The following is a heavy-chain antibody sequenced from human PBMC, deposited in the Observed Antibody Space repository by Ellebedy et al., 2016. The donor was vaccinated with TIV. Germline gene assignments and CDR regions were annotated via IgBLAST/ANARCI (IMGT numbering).Heavy chain of an antibody. CDR1: GGSISSYY. Sequence: SETLSLTXTVSGGSISSYYWSWIRQPPEKGLEWIWYIYYSGSTNYNPSLKSRVTISVDTSKNQFSLKLSSVTAADTAVYYCARCVDGDYVVSWGQGTLVTVSS. V-gene: IGHV4-59*01. J-gene: IGHJ4*02. CDR2: IYYSGST. CDR3: ARCVDGDYVVS. D-gene: IGHD4-17*01.